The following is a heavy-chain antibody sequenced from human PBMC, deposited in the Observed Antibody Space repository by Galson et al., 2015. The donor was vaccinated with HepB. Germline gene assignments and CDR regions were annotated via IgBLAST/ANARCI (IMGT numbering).Heavy chain of an antibody. J-gene: IGHJ4*01. CDR2: IIPNIGVV. CDR3: AMEDSALPGAGHLAY. V-gene: IGHV1-69*10. CDR1: GGTFSTYA. D-gene: IGHD1-26*01. Sequence: SVKVSCKASGGTFSTYAVSWVRQAPGQGLEWMGGIIPNIGVVSYAPSFQGRLTITADERTGTAYMDLKGLRSDETAVYYCAMEDSALPGAGHLAYWGQGTHVTVSS.